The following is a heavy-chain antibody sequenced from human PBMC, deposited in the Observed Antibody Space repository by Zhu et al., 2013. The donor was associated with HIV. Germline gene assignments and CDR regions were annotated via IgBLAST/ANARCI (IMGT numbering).Heavy chain of an antibody. CDR1: GFTFSSYG. D-gene: IGHD2-2*01. V-gene: IGHV3-33*01. CDR2: IWYDGSNK. Sequence: VQLVESGGGVVQPGRSLRLSCAASGFTFSSYGMHWVRQAPGKGLEWVAVIWYDGSNKYYADSVKGRFTISRDNSKNTLYLQMNSLRAEDTAVYYCARGSKGQLLWDYWGQGTLVTVSS. CDR3: ARGSKGQLLWDY. J-gene: IGHJ4*02.